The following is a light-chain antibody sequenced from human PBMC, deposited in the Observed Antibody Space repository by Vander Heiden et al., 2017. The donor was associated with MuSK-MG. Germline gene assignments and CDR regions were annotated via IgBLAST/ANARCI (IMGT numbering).Light chain of an antibody. J-gene: IGLJ3*02. Sequence: QSALTQPPAASGSPGQSVTISCAGTYCDVGGSNYVSWYQQHPGKAPKVIRQEVSKRPSGVPDRVSGSKSGNTDSLTVSGLQAEDDAHDDCSSYAGSNTCVFGGGTKMTVL. CDR2: EVS. CDR3: SSYAGSNTCV. CDR1: YCDVGGSNY. V-gene: IGLV2-8*01.